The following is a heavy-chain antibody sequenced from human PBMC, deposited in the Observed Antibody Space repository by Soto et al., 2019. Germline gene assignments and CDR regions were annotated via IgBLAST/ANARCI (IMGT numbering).Heavy chain of an antibody. D-gene: IGHD6-13*01. CDR1: GGSIKNYF. Sequence: SETLSLTCTVSGGSIKNYFWSWIRQSPGKGLEWMGYVYSTGSTHYNPSLKSRLTMSVDTSKSHFSLRLTSVTTADTAVYYCAKYRRTEAEGFTLDYWGRGTLVTVSS. J-gene: IGHJ4*02. V-gene: IGHV4-59*01. CDR3: AKYRRTEAEGFTLDY. CDR2: VYSTGST.